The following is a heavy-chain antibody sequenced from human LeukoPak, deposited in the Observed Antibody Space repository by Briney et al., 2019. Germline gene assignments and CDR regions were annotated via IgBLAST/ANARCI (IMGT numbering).Heavy chain of an antibody. J-gene: IGHJ4*02. CDR3: AKDNRRHYTSGPNPDSLH. D-gene: IGHD6-19*01. V-gene: IGHV3-9*01. Sequence: GGSLRLSCAGSGFIFNNYAMHWVRQPPGKGLEWVSGISWNSGSIDYADSVKGRFTISRDNAKNSLYLQMNSLRDEDTAFYYCAKDNRRHYTSGPNPDSLHWGQGALVTVSS. CDR2: ISWNSGSI. CDR1: GFIFNNYA.